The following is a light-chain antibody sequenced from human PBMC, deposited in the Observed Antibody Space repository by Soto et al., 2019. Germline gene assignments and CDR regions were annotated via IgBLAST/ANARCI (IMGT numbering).Light chain of an antibody. V-gene: IGLV2-14*01. CDR2: AVS. CDR3: SSYTSVRTVI. Sequence: QTVLTQPASVSGSPGQSITISCTGTSSDVGGDKYVSWYQQHPGEVPKLLIFAVSDRPSGVSNRFSGSKSGNTASLTISGLQAEDEAGYYCSSYTSVRTVIFGGGTQLTVL. J-gene: IGLJ2*01. CDR1: SSDVGGDKY.